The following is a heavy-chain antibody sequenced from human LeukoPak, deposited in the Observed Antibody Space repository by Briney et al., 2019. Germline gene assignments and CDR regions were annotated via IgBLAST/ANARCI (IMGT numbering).Heavy chain of an antibody. Sequence: SETLSLTRTVSGGSISSYYWSWIRQPPRKGLDWVGYIYYSGSTNYNPSLTSRVTISVDTSKNQFSLKLSSVTAGDTAVYYCARGGAGCSSTSCYFRFDPWGQGTLVTVSS. V-gene: IGHV4-59*01. D-gene: IGHD2-2*01. CDR1: GGSISSYY. CDR3: ARGGAGCSSTSCYFRFDP. J-gene: IGHJ5*02. CDR2: IYYSGST.